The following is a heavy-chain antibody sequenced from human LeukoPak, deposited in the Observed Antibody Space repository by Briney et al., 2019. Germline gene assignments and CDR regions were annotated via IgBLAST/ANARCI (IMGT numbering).Heavy chain of an antibody. V-gene: IGHV4-4*07. D-gene: IGHD6-13*01. J-gene: IGHJ4*01. CDR3: ARWGQQSFDG. Sequence: SETLSLTCTVSGASMSNSYWSWIRQPAGTELEWIGRIYTSGSTNYNPSLKGRVTMSVDTSKNQFSLKLSSVTAADTAVYYCARWGQQSFDGWGQGTLVTVSA. CDR1: GASMSNSY. CDR2: IYTSGST.